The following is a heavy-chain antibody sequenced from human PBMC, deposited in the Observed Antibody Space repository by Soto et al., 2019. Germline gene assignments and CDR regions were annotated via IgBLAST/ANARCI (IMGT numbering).Heavy chain of an antibody. CDR1: GFTFSDHY. CDR2: TRNKVDSYTT. D-gene: IGHD1-26*01. CDR3: ATGTVGAMDY. V-gene: IGHV3-72*01. J-gene: IGHJ4*02. Sequence: RRLSSAASGFTFSDHYLEWVRQAPGKGLEWVGRTRNKVDSYTTEYAASVRGRFTISRDDSKTSLYLQMNSLKTEDTALYYCATGTVGAMDYWGQGTLVTVSS.